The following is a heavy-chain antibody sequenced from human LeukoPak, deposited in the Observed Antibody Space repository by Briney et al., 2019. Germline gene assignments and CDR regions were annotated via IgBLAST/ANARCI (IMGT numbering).Heavy chain of an antibody. CDR2: ISYDGRYQ. CDR1: GFTFNRYR. V-gene: IGHV3-30*04. CDR3: ARMMTDFDGSGHDIQRGAFDI. D-gene: IGHD3-22*01. J-gene: IGHJ3*02. Sequence: GGSLRLSCAASGFTFNRYRMHWVRQAPGKGLEWVAVISYDGRYQFYADSVKGRFTVSRDNYKNTLFLQMHSLRAEDTAVYHCARMMTDFDGSGHDIQRGAFDIWGQGTMVTVS.